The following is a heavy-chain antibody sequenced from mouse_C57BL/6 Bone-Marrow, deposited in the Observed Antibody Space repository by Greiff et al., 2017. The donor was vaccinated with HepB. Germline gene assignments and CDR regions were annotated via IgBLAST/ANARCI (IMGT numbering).Heavy chain of an antibody. CDR3: ARYVRYYGSPYAMDY. D-gene: IGHD1-1*01. Sequence: EVQRVESGGGLVQPGGSLSLSCAASGFTFTDYYMSWVRQPPGKALEWLGFIRNKANGYTTEYSASVKGRFTISRDNSQSILYLQMNALRAEDSATYYCARYVRYYGSPYAMDYWGQGTSVTVSS. J-gene: IGHJ4*01. CDR1: GFTFTDYY. V-gene: IGHV7-3*01. CDR2: IRNKANGYTT.